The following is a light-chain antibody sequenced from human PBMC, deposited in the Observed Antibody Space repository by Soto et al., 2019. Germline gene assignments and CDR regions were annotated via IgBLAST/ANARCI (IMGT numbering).Light chain of an antibody. V-gene: IGKV3-20*01. CDR1: QRMSSNY. Sequence: EIVLTQSPGTLSLSSGERATLSCSASQRMSSNYLAWYQQKPGQAPRLLLYATSRRATGIPDRFSGSGSGTDFTLTISRLEPEDFAVYFCQQYSSSPRTFSQGSKVEIK. CDR3: QQYSSSPRT. CDR2: ATS. J-gene: IGKJ1*01.